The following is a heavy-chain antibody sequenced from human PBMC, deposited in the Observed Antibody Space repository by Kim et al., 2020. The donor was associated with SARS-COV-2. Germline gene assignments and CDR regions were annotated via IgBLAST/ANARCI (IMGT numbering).Heavy chain of an antibody. CDR3: ARHGIGVRWYSSSSYYYYGLYV. J-gene: IGHJ6*02. Sequence: GESLKISCQGSGYNFSSYWISWVRQMPGKGLEWMGRIDPSDSYTNYSPSFQGHVTFSADKSISTAYLQWSSLKASDTAMYYCARHGIGVRWYSSSSYYYYGLYVWGQGTTVTVSS. V-gene: IGHV5-10-1*01. CDR1: GYNFSSYW. CDR2: IDPSDSYT. D-gene: IGHD6-6*01.